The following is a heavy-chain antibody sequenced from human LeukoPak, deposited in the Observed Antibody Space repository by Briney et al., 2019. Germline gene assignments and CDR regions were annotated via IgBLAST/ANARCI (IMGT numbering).Heavy chain of an antibody. V-gene: IGHV4-59*01. CDR3: ARATAADYYYMDV. CDR1: GGSISSYY. CDR2: IYYSGST. D-gene: IGHD6-13*01. Sequence: PSETLSLTCTVSGGSISSYYWSWIRQPPGKGLEWIGYIYYSGSTNYNPSLTSRVTISVDTSKNQFSLKLSSVTAADTAVYYCARATAADYYYMDVWGKATTVTVSS. J-gene: IGHJ6*03.